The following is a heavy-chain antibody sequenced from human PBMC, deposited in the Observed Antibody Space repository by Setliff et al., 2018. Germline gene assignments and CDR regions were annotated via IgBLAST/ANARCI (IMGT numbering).Heavy chain of an antibody. Sequence: GGSLRLSCAASGFTFSTYAMSWVRQAPGKGLEWVSLLDNDGSTYYSDSVKGRFTISRGTSKNTLYLQMGSLRTEDTAMYYCRLWFGELLRDYWGQGTLVTVSS. J-gene: IGHJ4*02. CDR1: GFTFSTYA. D-gene: IGHD3-10*01. V-gene: IGHV3-23*03. CDR3: RLWFGELLRDY. CDR2: LDNDGST.